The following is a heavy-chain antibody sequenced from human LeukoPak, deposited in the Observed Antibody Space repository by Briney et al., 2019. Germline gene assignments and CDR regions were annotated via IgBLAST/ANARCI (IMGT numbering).Heavy chain of an antibody. Sequence: QSGGSLRLSCAASGFTFSSYSMNWVRQAPGKGLEWVSYISSSSSTIYYADSVKGRFTISRDNAKNSLYLQMNSLRAEDTAVYYCARGRIAAAGTLDYWGQGTLVTVSS. D-gene: IGHD6-13*01. J-gene: IGHJ4*02. V-gene: IGHV3-48*01. CDR3: ARGRIAAAGTLDY. CDR2: ISSSSSTI. CDR1: GFTFSSYS.